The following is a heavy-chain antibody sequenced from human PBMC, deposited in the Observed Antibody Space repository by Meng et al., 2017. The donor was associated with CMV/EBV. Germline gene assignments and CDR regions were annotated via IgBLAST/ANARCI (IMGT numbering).Heavy chain of an antibody. CDR2: TNPKRGGT. CDR1: EKTVTSLQ. D-gene: IGHD6-13*01. V-gene: IGHV1-2*02. CDR3: ARPAIMRQQLVHFDY. J-gene: IGHJ4*02. Sequence: GQEAKMTRAYLQARCNASEKTVTSLQIHWVDKAPGKGLEWLGWTNPKRGGTNYAQKFPGRVTMTRDTSIRTAYMELSRLRSDATAVYYCARPAIMRQQLVHFDYWGQGTLVTVSS.